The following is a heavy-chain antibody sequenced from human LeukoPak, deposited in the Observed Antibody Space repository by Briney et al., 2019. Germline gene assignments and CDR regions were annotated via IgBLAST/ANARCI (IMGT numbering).Heavy chain of an antibody. D-gene: IGHD2-8*02. CDR2: IYTSGST. V-gene: IGHV4-4*07. CDR3: ARGTGPYYYYYYYMDV. CDR1: GGSISSYY. J-gene: IGHJ6*03. Sequence: SETLSLTCAVSGGSISSYYWSWIRQPAGKGLEWIGRIYTSGSTNYNPSLKSRVTISVDTSKNQFSLSLSSVTAADTAVYYCARGTGPYYYYYYYMDVWGKGTTVTVSS.